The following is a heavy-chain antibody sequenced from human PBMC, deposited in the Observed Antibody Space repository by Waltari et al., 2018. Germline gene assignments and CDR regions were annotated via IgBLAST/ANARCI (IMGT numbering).Heavy chain of an antibody. CDR2: ISGSGGST. V-gene: IGHV3-23*01. D-gene: IGHD2-2*03. J-gene: IGHJ5*02. CDR3: AKDGYCSSTSCYFNWFDP. CDR1: GFTFSSYA. Sequence: EVQLLESGGGLVQPGGSLRLSCAASGFTFSSYAMSWVRQAPGQGLEWVSAISGSGGSTYYADSVKGRFTISRDNSKNTLYLQMNSLRAEDTAVYYCAKDGYCSSTSCYFNWFDPWGQGTLVTVSS.